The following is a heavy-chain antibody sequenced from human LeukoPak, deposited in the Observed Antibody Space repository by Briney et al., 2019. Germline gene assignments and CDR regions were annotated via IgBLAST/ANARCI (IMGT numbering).Heavy chain of an antibody. J-gene: IGHJ4*02. D-gene: IGHD1-1*01. CDR1: GFTFSDHA. CDR3: AKAGIGADGAGFLCEY. V-gene: IGHV3-23*01. Sequence: PGGSLALSCAASGFTFSDHAMSWVRQAPGKGLEWVSTASYYVGKQYHADSVRGRFTVSRDNSRNTVSLQMSSLRVEDTGIYYCAKAGIGADGAGFLCEYWGQGTLVTVSS. CDR2: ASYYVGKQ.